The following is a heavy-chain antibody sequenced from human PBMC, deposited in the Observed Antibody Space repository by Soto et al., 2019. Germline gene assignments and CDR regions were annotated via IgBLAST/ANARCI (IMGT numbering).Heavy chain of an antibody. CDR1: GFTFSSYG. CDR2: ISYAGSNK. J-gene: IGHJ4*02. D-gene: IGHD2-15*01. Sequence: QAQLVEPGGGVVQPGRSLRLSCAASGFTFSSYGMHRVRQSPGKGLEWVAVISYAGSNKYYADSKKGRFTISRDNSKNTQYMQMNSLRAEGTAVYYGAIGGVAVVDYWGQGTLVTVSA. CDR3: AIGGVAVVDY. V-gene: IGHV3-30*03.